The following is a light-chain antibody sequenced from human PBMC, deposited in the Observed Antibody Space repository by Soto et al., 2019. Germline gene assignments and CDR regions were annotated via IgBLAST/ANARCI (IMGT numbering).Light chain of an antibody. J-gene: IGLJ1*01. V-gene: IGLV1-44*01. CDR2: SNN. CDR1: SSNIGSNT. Sequence: QSVLTQPPSASGTPGQRVTISCSGSSSNIGSNTVNWYQQLPGTAPKLLIYSNNQRPSGVPDRFSGSKSGTPASLAISGLQSEDEADYYCSAWDDSLNGPYVFGTGTKVTVL. CDR3: SAWDDSLNGPYV.